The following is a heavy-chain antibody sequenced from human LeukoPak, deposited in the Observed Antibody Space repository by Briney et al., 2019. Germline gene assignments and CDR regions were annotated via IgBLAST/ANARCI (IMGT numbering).Heavy chain of an antibody. Sequence: PGGSLRLSCAASGFTFSSYSMNWVRQAPGKGLEWVSSISSSSSYIYYADSVKGRFTISRDNAKNSLYLQMNSLRAEDTAVYYCASCSRYYYGSGPNDYWGQGTLVTVSS. J-gene: IGHJ4*02. CDR1: GFTFSSYS. CDR2: ISSSSSYI. D-gene: IGHD3-10*01. V-gene: IGHV3-21*04. CDR3: ASCSRYYYGSGPNDY.